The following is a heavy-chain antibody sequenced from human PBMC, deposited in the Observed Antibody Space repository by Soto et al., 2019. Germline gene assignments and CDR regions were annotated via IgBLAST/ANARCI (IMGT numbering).Heavy chain of an antibody. D-gene: IGHD6-13*01. CDR2: ISAYNGNT. V-gene: IGHV1-18*04. CDR3: ARDGIAAAGPLYYYGMDV. CDR1: GYTFTIYG. J-gene: IGHJ6*02. Sequence: ASVKVSCKASGYTFTIYGISWVRQAPVQGLEWMGWISAYNGNTNYAQKLQGRVTMTTDTSTSTAYMELRSLRSDDTAVYYCARDGIAAAGPLYYYGMDVWGQGTTVTVSS.